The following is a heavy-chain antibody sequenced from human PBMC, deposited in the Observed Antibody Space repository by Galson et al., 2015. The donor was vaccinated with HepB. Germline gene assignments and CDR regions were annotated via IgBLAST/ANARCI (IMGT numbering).Heavy chain of an antibody. Sequence: SVKVSCKASGGTFSSYAISWVRQAPGQGLEWMGGIIPIFGTANYAQKFQGRVTITADESTSTAYMELSSLRSEDTAVYYCASSGTTPFYFDYWGQGTLVTVSS. CDR2: IIPIFGTA. CDR3: ASSGTTPFYFDY. D-gene: IGHD1-7*01. CDR1: GGTFSSYA. J-gene: IGHJ4*02. V-gene: IGHV1-69*13.